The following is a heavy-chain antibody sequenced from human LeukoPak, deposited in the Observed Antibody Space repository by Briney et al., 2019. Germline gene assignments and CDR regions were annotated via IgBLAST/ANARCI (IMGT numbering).Heavy chain of an antibody. CDR2: MRSKVYGGTT. CDR1: VFTYRDYA. Sequence: GGSLRLSCTPSVFTYRDYAMRWLPQAPGKGVEWVCFMRSKVYGGTTEYAASVKGRFTISRDDSKSIDHLQMNSLKSEDTAVYYCVRYSGDADYGGQETGVTVSS. CDR3: VRYSGDADY. D-gene: IGHD5-12*01. V-gene: IGHV3-49*03. J-gene: IGHJ4*02.